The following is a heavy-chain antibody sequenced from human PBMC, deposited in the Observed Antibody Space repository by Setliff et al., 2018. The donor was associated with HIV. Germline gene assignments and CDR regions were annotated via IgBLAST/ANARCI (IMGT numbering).Heavy chain of an antibody. D-gene: IGHD3-10*01. CDR2: MNPNSGDT. Sequence: ASVKVSCKASGHTFSNYDVIWVRRATGQGLEWMGWMNPNSGDTGYAQEFQGRVIMTRDTSISTAYMELSSLTSADTAVCYCASGKGVRGVIITGGLDVWGKGTTVTVSS. CDR1: GHTFSNYD. V-gene: IGHV1-8*01. J-gene: IGHJ6*04. CDR3: ASGKGVRGVIITGGLDV.